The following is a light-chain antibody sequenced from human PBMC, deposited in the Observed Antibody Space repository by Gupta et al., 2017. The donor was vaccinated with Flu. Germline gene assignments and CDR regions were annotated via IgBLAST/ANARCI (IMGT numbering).Light chain of an antibody. V-gene: IGKV4-1*01. Sequence: NCKSSQSVLHSSNNKNYLTWYQQKPGQPPKSIIYWAHTRESGVPERFNGSGSGTDFTLTISRLQADAVTIHYCQKYYSNPLTFGGATKVEIK. CDR2: WAH. CDR3: QKYYSNPLT. J-gene: IGKJ4*01. CDR1: QSVLHSSNNKNY.